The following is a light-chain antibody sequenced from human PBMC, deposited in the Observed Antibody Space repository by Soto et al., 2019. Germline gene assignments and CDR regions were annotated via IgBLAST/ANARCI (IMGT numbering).Light chain of an antibody. CDR3: QQYDNSPLT. Sequence: DIVLTQSPGTLSLSPGERATLSCRASQSVSSSYLAWYQQKPGQAPRLLIYVASNRATGIPDRFSGGGSATDFTLTISRLEPEDFAVYYWQQYDNSPLTFGGGTKVEIK. J-gene: IGKJ4*01. V-gene: IGKV3-20*01. CDR2: VAS. CDR1: QSVSSSY.